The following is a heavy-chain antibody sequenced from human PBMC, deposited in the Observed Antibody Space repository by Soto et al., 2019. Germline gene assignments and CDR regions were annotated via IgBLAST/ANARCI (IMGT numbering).Heavy chain of an antibody. CDR2: IYPGDSDT. CDR1: GYSFTSYW. D-gene: IGHD6-19*01. CDR3: ARHPLGIYSSGWSKGSGGMDV. Sequence: PGESLKISCKGSGYSFTSYWIGWVRQMPGKGLEWMGIIYPGDSDTRYSPSFQGQVTISADKSISTAYLQWSSLKASDTAVYYCARHPLGIYSSGWSKGSGGMDVWGQGTTVTVSS. J-gene: IGHJ6*02. V-gene: IGHV5-51*01.